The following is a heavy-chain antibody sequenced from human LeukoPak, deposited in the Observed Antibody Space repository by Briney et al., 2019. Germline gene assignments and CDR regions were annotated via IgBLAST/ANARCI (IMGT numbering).Heavy chain of an antibody. CDR3: ARDPHPCGGDCYTNGAFDI. D-gene: IGHD2-21*02. J-gene: IGHJ3*02. Sequence: ASVKVSCKASVYTFTSYDINWVRQATGQGLEWMGYVNPNSGNTGYAQNFQGRVTITSTTSISTAYMEVSGLRSDDTAVYYCARDPHPCGGDCYTNGAFDIWGQGTLVTVSS. CDR2: VNPNSGNT. CDR1: VYTFTSYD. V-gene: IGHV1-8*03.